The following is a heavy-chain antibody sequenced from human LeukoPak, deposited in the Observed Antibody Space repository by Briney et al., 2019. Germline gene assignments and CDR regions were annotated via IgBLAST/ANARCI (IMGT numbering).Heavy chain of an antibody. CDR3: AMLPITNYHFYRMDV. CDR2: INRSGIT. CDR1: GGSFSGYY. J-gene: IGHJ6*01. D-gene: IGHD1-1*01. Sequence: SETLSLTCAVYGGSFSGYYWSWIRHPPGKGLEWVGEINRSGITNHNPSLKSRVNIPVDTSKNQFSLNLSSVTAADTAMYFCAMLPITNYHFYRMDVWGKGGTVTISP. V-gene: IGHV4-34*01.